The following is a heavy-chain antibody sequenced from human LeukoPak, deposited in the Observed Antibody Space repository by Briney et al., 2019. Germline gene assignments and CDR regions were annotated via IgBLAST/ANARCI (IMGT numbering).Heavy chain of an antibody. V-gene: IGHV3-23*01. CDR3: AKVQPFYYYDSSGYYYFDY. CDR2: ISGSGGST. J-gene: IGHJ4*02. Sequence: GGSLRLSCAASGFTFSSYAMSWVRQAPGKGLEWVSAISGSGGSTYYADSMKGRFTISRDNSKNTLYLQMNSLRAEDTAVYYCAKVQPFYYYDSSGYYYFDYWGQGTLVTVSS. CDR1: GFTFSSYA. D-gene: IGHD3-22*01.